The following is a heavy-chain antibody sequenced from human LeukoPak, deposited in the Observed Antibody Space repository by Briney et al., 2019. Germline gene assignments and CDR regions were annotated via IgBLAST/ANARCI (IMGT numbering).Heavy chain of an antibody. CDR2: ISSSSSTI. D-gene: IGHD3-10*01. V-gene: IGHV3-48*01. Sequence: GGSLRLSCAASGFTFSSYSMNWVRQAPGKGLEWVSYISSSSSTIYYADSVRGRFTISRDNSKNTLYLQMNSLRAEDTAVYYCANTYYYGSENIDYWGQGTLVTVSS. J-gene: IGHJ4*02. CDR1: GFTFSSYS. CDR3: ANTYYYGSENIDY.